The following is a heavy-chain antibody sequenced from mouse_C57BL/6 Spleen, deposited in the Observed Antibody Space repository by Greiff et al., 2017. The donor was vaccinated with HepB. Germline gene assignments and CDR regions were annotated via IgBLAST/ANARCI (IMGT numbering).Heavy chain of an antibody. CDR2: IRNKATGYTT. CDR3: ARSHLGGNYDAMDY. J-gene: IGHJ4*01. V-gene: IGHV7-3*01. CDR1: GFTFTDYY. D-gene: IGHD2-1*01. Sequence: EVKLMESGGGLVQPGGSLSLSCAASGFTFTDYYMSWVRQPPGKALEWLGFIRNKATGYTTEYSASVKGRFTISRDNSQSILYLQMNALRAEDSATYYCARSHLGGNYDAMDYWGQGTSVTVSS.